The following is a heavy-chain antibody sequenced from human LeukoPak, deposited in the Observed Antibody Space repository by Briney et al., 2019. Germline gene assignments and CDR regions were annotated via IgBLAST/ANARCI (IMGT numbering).Heavy chain of an antibody. V-gene: IGHV3-7*03. J-gene: IGHJ4*02. CDR3: ARHPNYYDSSGYYKGFDC. CDR1: RFTFSSYW. D-gene: IGHD3-22*01. CDR2: IKQDGSEK. Sequence: GGSLRLSCAASRFTFSSYWMSWVRQAPGKGLEWVASIKQDGSEKYYVDSVKGRFTISRDNAKNSLNLQMNSLRAEDTAVYYCARHPNYYDSSGYYKGFDCWGQGTLVTVSS.